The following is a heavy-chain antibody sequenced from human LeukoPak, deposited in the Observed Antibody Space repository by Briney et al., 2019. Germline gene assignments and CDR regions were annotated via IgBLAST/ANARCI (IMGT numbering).Heavy chain of an antibody. J-gene: IGHJ4*02. CDR1: GGSFSGCY. CDR3: ARGPGIAARPFDY. CDR2: INHSGST. V-gene: IGHV4-34*01. D-gene: IGHD6-6*01. Sequence: PSETLSLTCAVYGGSFSGCYWSWIRQPPGKGLEWIGEINHSGSTNYNPSLKSRVTISVDTSKNQFSLKLSSVTAADTAVYYCARGPGIAARPFDYWGQGTLVTVSS.